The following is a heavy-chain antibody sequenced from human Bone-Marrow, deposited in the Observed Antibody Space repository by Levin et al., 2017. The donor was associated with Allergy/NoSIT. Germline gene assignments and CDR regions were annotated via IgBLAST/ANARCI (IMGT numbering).Heavy chain of an antibody. D-gene: IGHD3-3*01. V-gene: IGHV3-23*01. Sequence: GGSLRLSCVASGFTFSNYIMTWVRRTPGKGLEWVAGVSRSGETTYYADSVRGRFIISRDNAKSTLFLQMDSLEDEDTAIYHCAKDAQDLYYDFWSGVAFDIWGQGTVVTVSS. CDR1: GFTFSNYI. CDR2: VSRSGETT. CDR3: AKDAQDLYYDFWSGVAFDI. J-gene: IGHJ3*02.